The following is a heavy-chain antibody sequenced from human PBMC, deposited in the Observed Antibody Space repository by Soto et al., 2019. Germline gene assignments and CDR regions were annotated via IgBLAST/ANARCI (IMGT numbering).Heavy chain of an antibody. CDR2: ISWDGADT. D-gene: IGHD1-26*01. V-gene: IGHV3-43*01. CDR1: S. CDR3: AKFGWVGSYSESRASDI. Sequence: SMNWVRQVPGKGLEWVSLISWDGADTYYADSVKGRFTVSRDNSKHSLYLQMNSLTTEDTALYSCAKFGWVGSYSESRASDIWGQGRMVTVSS. J-gene: IGHJ3*02.